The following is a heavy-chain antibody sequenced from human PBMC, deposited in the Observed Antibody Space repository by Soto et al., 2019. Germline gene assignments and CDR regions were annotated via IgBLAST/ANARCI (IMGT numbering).Heavy chain of an antibody. CDR3: ARALLHNVVVPDFEY. V-gene: IGHV1-18*01. CDR2: ISSRDGST. D-gene: IGHD2-21*01. J-gene: IGHJ4*02. Sequence: QVQLVQSGAEVKTPGASVKVSCKASGYTFANYGFTWVRQAPGQGLEWMGWISSRDGSTNYAQELWGRVTMTTDTPTSTTYMELRSLRSDDTAVYYCARALLHNVVVPDFEYWGQGTLVTVSS. CDR1: GYTFANYG.